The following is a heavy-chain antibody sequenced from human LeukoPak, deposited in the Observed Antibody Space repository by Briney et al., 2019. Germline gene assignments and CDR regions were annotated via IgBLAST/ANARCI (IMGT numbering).Heavy chain of an antibody. CDR2: MSPNSGNT. CDR3: ARDRIAVAGTAFDY. CDR1: GYTFTSYD. Sequence: GASVKVSCKASGYTFTSYDINWVRQATGQGLEWMGWMSPNSGNTGYAQKFQGRVTMTRNTSISTAYMELSSLRSEDTAVYYCARDRIAVAGTAFDYWGQGTLVTVSS. V-gene: IGHV1-8*01. J-gene: IGHJ4*02. D-gene: IGHD6-19*01.